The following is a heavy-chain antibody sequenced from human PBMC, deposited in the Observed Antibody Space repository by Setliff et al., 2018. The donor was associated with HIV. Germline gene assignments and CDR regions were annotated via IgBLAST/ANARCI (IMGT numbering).Heavy chain of an antibody. CDR2: IYYSGKT. J-gene: IGHJ5*02. CDR1: AYSLSGGYY. Sequence: SETLSLTCAVSAYSLSGGYYWGWIRQPPGKGLEWLGSIYYSGKTYDNPSLKSRVTLSVDTSKNQFFLKLNSVTAADTAVYYCSRSDFWVGYTALYNWFDPWGQGTLVTVSS. CDR3: SRSDFWVGYTALYNWFDP. D-gene: IGHD3-3*01. V-gene: IGHV4-38-2*01.